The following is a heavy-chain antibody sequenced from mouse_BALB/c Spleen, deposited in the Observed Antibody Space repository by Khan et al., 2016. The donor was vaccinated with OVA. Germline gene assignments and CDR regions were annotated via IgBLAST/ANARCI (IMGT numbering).Heavy chain of an antibody. CDR3: ARRGLRWDFDY. Sequence: QMQLEESGAELAKPGASVKMSCKASGYTFINYWILWVKQRPGQGLEWIGYINPSIGYTENNQNFKDKATLTADTSSSPAYMQLSSLTSEDSAVXCCARRGLRWDFDYWGQGTTLTVSS. J-gene: IGHJ2*01. V-gene: IGHV1-7*01. CDR2: INPSIGYT. D-gene: IGHD1-1*01. CDR1: GYTFINYW.